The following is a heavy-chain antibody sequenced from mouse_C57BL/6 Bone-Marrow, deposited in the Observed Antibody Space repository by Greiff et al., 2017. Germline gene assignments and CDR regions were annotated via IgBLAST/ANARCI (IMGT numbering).Heavy chain of an antibody. CDR3: ATRRYYYAMDY. Sequence: EVQVVESGGGLVKPGGSLKLSCAASGFTFSDYGMHWVRQAPEKGLEWVAYISSGSSTIYYAATVKGRFTISRDNAKHTLFLQMTSLRSEDTAMYYCATRRYYYAMDYWGQGTSVTVSS. CDR1: GFTFSDYG. J-gene: IGHJ4*01. CDR2: ISSGSSTI. V-gene: IGHV5-17*01.